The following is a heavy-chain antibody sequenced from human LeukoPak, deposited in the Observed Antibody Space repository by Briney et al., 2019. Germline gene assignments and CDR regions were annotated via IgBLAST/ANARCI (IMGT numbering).Heavy chain of an antibody. Sequence: ASVKVSCKASGYTFTSYGISWVRQAPGQGLEWMGWISAYNGNTNYAQKLQGRVTMTTDTSTSTAYMELRSLRSDDTAVHYCARAGYYDFWSGGRCYYYGMDVWGQGTTVTVSS. CDR1: GYTFTSYG. D-gene: IGHD3-3*01. J-gene: IGHJ6*02. CDR2: ISAYNGNT. V-gene: IGHV1-18*01. CDR3: ARAGYYDFWSGGRCYYYGMDV.